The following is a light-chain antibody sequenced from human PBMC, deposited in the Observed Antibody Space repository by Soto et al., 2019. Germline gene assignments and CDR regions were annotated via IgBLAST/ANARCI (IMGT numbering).Light chain of an antibody. CDR2: GNN. Sequence: QSVLTQPPSVSGAPGQRVTISCTGSSSNIGTGYDVHWYQQFPGTAPKLLIYGNNNRPSGVPDRFSASKSGTSASLAITGLQAEDEADYYCSSYTSSSTLVFGGGTKVTVL. J-gene: IGLJ2*01. CDR1: SSNIGTGYD. V-gene: IGLV1-40*01. CDR3: SSYTSSSTLV.